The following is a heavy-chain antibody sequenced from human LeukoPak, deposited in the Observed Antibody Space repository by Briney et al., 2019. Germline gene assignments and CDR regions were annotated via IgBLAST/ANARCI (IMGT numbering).Heavy chain of an antibody. CDR2: ISSTTTYI. CDR3: ARAGAYSSGRYHFDY. D-gene: IGHD6-25*01. Sequence: PGGSLRLSCAASGFTFSYYTMNWVRQAPGKGLEWVSSISSTTTYIYYADSVKGRFTISRDNAKNSLYLQMSSLRAEDTAVYYCARAGAYSSGRYHFDYWGQGTLVTVSS. V-gene: IGHV3-21*04. J-gene: IGHJ4*02. CDR1: GFTFSYYT.